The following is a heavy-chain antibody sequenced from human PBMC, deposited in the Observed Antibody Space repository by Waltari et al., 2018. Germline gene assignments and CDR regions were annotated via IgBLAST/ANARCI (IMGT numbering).Heavy chain of an antibody. CDR1: GYTLPEFS. J-gene: IGHJ4*02. CDR2: CDPEDGET. Sequence: QVQLVQSGAEVKKPGAPVKVSCKVSGYTLPEFSIPWGRQAPGKGLEWMGGCDPEDGETIYAQKFQGRVTMTEDTSTDTAYMELSSLRSEDTAVYYCATESIAVAGTWTRWIDYWGQGTLVTVSS. V-gene: IGHV1-24*01. D-gene: IGHD6-19*01. CDR3: ATESIAVAGTWTRWIDY.